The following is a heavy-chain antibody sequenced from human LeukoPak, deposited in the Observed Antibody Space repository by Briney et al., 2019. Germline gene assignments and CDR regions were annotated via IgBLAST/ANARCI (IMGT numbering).Heavy chain of an antibody. V-gene: IGHV4-39*01. CDR3: VSVHLYYYDSSGPND. D-gene: IGHD3-22*01. CDR1: GVSIGSTTYY. CDR2: IYYSGST. Sequence: SETLSLTCIVSGVSIGSTTYYWGWIRQPPGKGLEWIGSIYYSGSTYYNPSLKSRVTISVDTSKSQFSLKLSSVTAADTAVYYCVSVHLYYYDSSGPNDWGQGTLVTVSS. J-gene: IGHJ4*02.